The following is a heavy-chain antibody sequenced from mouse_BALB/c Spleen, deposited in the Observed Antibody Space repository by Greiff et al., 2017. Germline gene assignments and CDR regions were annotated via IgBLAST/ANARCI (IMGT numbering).Heavy chain of an antibody. CDR1: GYTFTSYW. CDR3: ARDDYDSYYFDD. V-gene: IGHV1-7*01. D-gene: IGHD2-4*01. J-gene: IGHJ2*01. CDR2: INPSTGYT. Sequence: VQLQQSGAELAKPGASVKMSCKASGYTFTSYWMHWVKQRPGQGLEWIGYINPSTGYTEYNQKFKDKATLTADKSSSTAYMQLSSLTSEDSAVYYCARDDYDSYYFDDWGQGTTLTVSS.